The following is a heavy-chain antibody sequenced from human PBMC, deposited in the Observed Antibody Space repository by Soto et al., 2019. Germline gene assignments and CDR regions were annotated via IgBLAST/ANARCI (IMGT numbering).Heavy chain of an antibody. V-gene: IGHV3-23*01. CDR2: ISTSGGNT. CDR3: AKDYYDSSGYRTYWYFDL. D-gene: IGHD3-22*01. Sequence: GGSLRLSCAASGFTFSSYAMSWVRQAPGKGLEWVSTISTSGGNTYYADSVKGRFTISRDNSKNTLYLQMNSLRAEDTAVYYCAKDYYDSSGYRTYWYFDLWGRGTLVTVSS. CDR1: GFTFSSYA. J-gene: IGHJ2*01.